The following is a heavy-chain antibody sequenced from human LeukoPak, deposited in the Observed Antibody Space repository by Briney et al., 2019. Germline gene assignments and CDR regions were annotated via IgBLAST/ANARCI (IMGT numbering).Heavy chain of an antibody. CDR1: GFTFSTYA. V-gene: IGHV3-23*01. J-gene: IGHJ4*02. Sequence: GGSLRLSCAASGFTFSTYAMSWVRQAPGKGLEWVSAISANGGSTFYADSVKGRFTISRDNSKNTLYLQMNSLRAEDTAVYYCARAHLGWFGLPFDYWGQGTLVTVSS. D-gene: IGHD3-10*01. CDR3: ARAHLGWFGLPFDY. CDR2: ISANGGST.